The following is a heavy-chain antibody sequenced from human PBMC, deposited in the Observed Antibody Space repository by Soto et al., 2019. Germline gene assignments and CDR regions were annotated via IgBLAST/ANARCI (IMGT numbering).Heavy chain of an antibody. V-gene: IGHV3-23*01. J-gene: IGHJ6*01. CDR1: GFTFNNYA. Sequence: EVQLLESGGGLVQPGGSLRLSCAASGFTFNNYAMTWVRQAPGKGLEWVSTISGSDGSTYYADSVKGRLTISRDNSKNALYLQMSSLRAGDTALYYCVKDWTGDTCPCMDVWGQGTTVTVSS. CDR3: VKDWTGDTCPCMDV. CDR2: ISGSDGST. D-gene: IGHD2-8*02.